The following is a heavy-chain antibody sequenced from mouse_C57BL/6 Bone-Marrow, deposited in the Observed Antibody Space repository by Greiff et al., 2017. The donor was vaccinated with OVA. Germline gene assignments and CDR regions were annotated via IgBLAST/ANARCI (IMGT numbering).Heavy chain of an antibody. CDR3: ARGGNGILYAMDY. CDR2: LYTRRGNT. CDR1: CYTFTSYG. Sequence: QVQLQQSGAELARPGASVKLSCKASCYTFTSYGLSWVKHRTGPGLECIGELYTRRGNTYSNAKFKGKATLTADKSSSTAYMELRSLTSEDSAVYVCARGGNGILYAMDYGGQGTSVTVSS. V-gene: IGHV1-81*01. D-gene: IGHD2-1*01. J-gene: IGHJ4*01.